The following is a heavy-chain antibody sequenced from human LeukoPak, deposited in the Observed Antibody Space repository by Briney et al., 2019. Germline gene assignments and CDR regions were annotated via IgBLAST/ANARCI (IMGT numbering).Heavy chain of an antibody. V-gene: IGHV3-64*01. D-gene: IGHD5-18*01. J-gene: IGHJ4*02. CDR3: ARVDSNGYYFFDY. Sequence: PGTSLRLSCAASGFTFSSYAMHWGRQAPGKGLEYVSTISSNGGSTYYANSVKGRFTISRDNSKNTLYLQMGSLRAEDMAVYYCARVDSNGYYFFDYWGQGTLVTVSS. CDR2: ISSNGGST. CDR1: GFTFSSYA.